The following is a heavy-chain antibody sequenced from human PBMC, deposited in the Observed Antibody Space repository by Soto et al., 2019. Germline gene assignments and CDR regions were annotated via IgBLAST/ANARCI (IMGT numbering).Heavy chain of an antibody. Sequence: GESLKISCKGSGYSFTSYWIGWVRQMPGKGLEWMGIIYPGDSDTRYSPSFRGQVTISADKSISTAYLQWSSLKASDTAMYYRAIHWKGTTGTPYYYHGMAVWGNGTTVTV. CDR1: GYSFTSYW. CDR3: AIHWKGTTGTPYYYHGMAV. V-gene: IGHV5-51*01. D-gene: IGHD4-4*01. CDR2: IYPGDSDT. J-gene: IGHJ6*04.